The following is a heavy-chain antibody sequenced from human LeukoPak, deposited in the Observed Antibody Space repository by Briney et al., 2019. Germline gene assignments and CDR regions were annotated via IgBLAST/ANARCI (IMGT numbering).Heavy chain of an antibody. D-gene: IGHD3-22*01. CDR2: IYTSGST. CDR1: GGSISSGSYY. CDR3: ARTLDDSSGQIKYYFDY. V-gene: IGHV4-61*02. J-gene: IGHJ4*02. Sequence: SETLSLTCTVSGGSISSGSYYWSWIRQPAGKGLEWIGRIYTSGSTNYNPSLKSRVTISVDTSKNQFSLKLSSVTAADTAVYYCARTLDDSSGQIKYYFDYWGQGTLVTVSS.